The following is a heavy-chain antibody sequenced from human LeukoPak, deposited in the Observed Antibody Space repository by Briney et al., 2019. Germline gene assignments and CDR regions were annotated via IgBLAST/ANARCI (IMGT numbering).Heavy chain of an antibody. J-gene: IGHJ4*02. CDR3: AKGGKWDVTPFDY. CDR2: VSYDGNNK. CDR1: GFTFSSYG. D-gene: IGHD1-26*01. Sequence: GGSLRLSCAASGFTFSSYGMHWVRQAPGKGLEWVAIVSYDGNNKYYADSLKGRFTISRDNSKNTLYLQVNSLRAEDTAVYYCAKGGKWDVTPFDYWGQGTLVTVSS. V-gene: IGHV3-30*18.